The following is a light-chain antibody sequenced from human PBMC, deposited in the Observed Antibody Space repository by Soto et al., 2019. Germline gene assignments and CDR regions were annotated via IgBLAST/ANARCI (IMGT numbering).Light chain of an antibody. CDR2: GAS. V-gene: IGKV3-20*01. J-gene: IGKJ1*01. CDR1: QTVLNNY. CDR3: QQYGSSPTT. Sequence: EIVLTQSPGTLSLSPGEKATLSCRASQTVLNNYLTWYQQKPGQAPRRLIFGASIRATGIPDRFSGSGSGTYFTLTISRLEPEDCEVYYCQQYGSSPTTFGQVTKVEIK.